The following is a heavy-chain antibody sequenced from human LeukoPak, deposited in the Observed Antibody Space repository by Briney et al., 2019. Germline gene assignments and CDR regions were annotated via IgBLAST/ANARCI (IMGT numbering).Heavy chain of an antibody. CDR1: GFNFSNYG. V-gene: IGHV3-30*02. Sequence: GGSLRLSCAASGFNFSNYGMHWVRQAPGEGLQWVAFIRYDATNKQYVDSVKGRFAISRDNPKKTLSLQMNSLRAEDTAVYYCTKDLGTRSVHDGFDIWGHGTMVMVSS. CDR2: IRYDATNK. D-gene: IGHD1-1*01. CDR3: TKDLGTRSVHDGFDI. J-gene: IGHJ3*02.